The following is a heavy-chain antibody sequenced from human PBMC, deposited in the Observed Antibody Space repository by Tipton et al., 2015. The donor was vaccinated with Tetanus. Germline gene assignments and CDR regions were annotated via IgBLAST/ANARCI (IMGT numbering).Heavy chain of an antibody. CDR2: IYSGGST. CDR1: GFTVSSNY. CDR3: ANWYSGTYYVHH. V-gene: IGHV3-53*01. D-gene: IGHD1-26*01. Sequence: GSLRLSCAASGFTVSSNYMSWVRQAPGKGLEWVSVIYSGGSTYYADSVKGRFTISRDNSKNTQYLQMNSLRAEDTGLYYCANWYSGTYYVHHWGQGTLVTVSS. J-gene: IGHJ1*01.